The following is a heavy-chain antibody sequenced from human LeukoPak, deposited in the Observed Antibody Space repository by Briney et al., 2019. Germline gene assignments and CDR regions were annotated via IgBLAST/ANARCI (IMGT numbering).Heavy chain of an antibody. V-gene: IGHV4-30-2*05. CDR3: ARDPNSGVLGDI. Sequence: PSETLSLTCAVSGGSISSGGYSWSWIRQPPGKGLEWIGYIYHSGSTYYNPSLKSRAIVSIDTSKNQFSLKLSSVTAADTAVYYCARDPNSGVLGDIWGQGTMVTVSS. D-gene: IGHD1-26*01. CDR1: GGSISSGGYS. CDR2: IYHSGST. J-gene: IGHJ3*02.